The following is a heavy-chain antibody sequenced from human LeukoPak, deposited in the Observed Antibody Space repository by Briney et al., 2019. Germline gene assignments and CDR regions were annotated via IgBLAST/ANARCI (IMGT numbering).Heavy chain of an antibody. Sequence: SGGSLRLSCAASGFTFNTYAIHWVRQAPGKGLEWVAVIWYDGSNKYYADSVRGRFTISRDNSKNTLYLQMNSLRADDTAIYYCARVVAEVFDYWGQGTLVTVSS. CDR3: ARVVAEVFDY. V-gene: IGHV3-33*01. D-gene: IGHD5-12*01. CDR1: GFTFNTYA. J-gene: IGHJ4*02. CDR2: IWYDGSNK.